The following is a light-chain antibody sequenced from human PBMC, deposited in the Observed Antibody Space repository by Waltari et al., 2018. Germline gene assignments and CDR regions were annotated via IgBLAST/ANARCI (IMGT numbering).Light chain of an antibody. CDR1: QTIRTTY. J-gene: IGKJ4*01. Sequence: EIVLTQYPGTLSLSPGEGATLSCRTSQTIRTTYLAWYQQKPGQAPTLLIYGTFSRATGIPDRFTGSGSGTDFSLTISSLEPEDFATYYCQQYDISPLTFGGGTKVEIK. V-gene: IGKV3-20*01. CDR2: GTF. CDR3: QQYDISPLT.